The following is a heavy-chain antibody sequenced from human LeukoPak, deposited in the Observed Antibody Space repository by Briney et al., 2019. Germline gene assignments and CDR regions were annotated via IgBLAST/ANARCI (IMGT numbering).Heavy chain of an antibody. CDR2: ISGSGGST. V-gene: IGHV3-23*01. D-gene: IGHD3-10*01. CDR3: AKSRSPYYYGSGSTHAGY. J-gene: IGHJ4*02. CDR1: GFTFSSYA. Sequence: PGGSLRLSCAASGFTFSSYAMSWVRQAPGKGLEWVSAISGSGGSTYYADSVKGRFTISRDNSKNTLYLQMNSLRAEDTAVYYCAKSRSPYYYGSGSTHAGYRGQGTLVTVSS.